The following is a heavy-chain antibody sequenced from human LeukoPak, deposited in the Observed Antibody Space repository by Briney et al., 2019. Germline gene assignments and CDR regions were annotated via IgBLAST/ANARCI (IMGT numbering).Heavy chain of an antibody. J-gene: IGHJ6*02. D-gene: IGHD2-2*01. V-gene: IGHV4-31*03. CDR3: AREREPVPAAPYYYYYYGMDV. CDR2: IYYSGST. CDR1: GGSISSGGYY. Sequence: SETLPLTCTVSGGSISSGGYYWRWIRQHPGKGLEWIGYIYYSGSTYYNPSLKSRVTISVDTSKNQFSLKLSSVTAADTAVYYCAREREPVPAAPYYYYYYGMDVWGQGTTVTVSS.